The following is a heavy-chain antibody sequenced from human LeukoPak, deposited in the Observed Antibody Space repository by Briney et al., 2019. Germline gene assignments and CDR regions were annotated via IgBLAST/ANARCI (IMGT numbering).Heavy chain of an antibody. J-gene: IGHJ3*02. Sequence: PSETLSLTCAVYGGSFSGYYWSWIRQPPGKVLEWIGEINHSGSTNYNPSLKSRVTISVDTSKNQFSLKLSSVTAADTAVYYCARRVKYYGARWPPGGTLDIWGQGTMVTVSS. CDR1: GGSFSGYY. CDR3: ARRVKYYGARWPPGGTLDI. CDR2: INHSGST. D-gene: IGHD3-3*01. V-gene: IGHV4-34*01.